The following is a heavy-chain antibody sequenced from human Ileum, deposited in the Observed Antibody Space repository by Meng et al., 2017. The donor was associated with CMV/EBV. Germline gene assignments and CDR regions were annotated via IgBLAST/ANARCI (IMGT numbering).Heavy chain of an antibody. V-gene: IGHV3-30*04. D-gene: IGHD2-2*01. CDR3: AREGDIVVVPAYFDY. J-gene: IGHJ4*02. CDR1: GFTFSSYG. CDR2: ISYDGSNK. Sequence: SGFTFSSYGMHWVRQAPGKGLEWVAVISYDGSNKYYADSVKGRFTISRDNSKNTLYLQMNSLRAEDTAVYYCAREGDIVVVPAYFDYWGQGTLVTVSS.